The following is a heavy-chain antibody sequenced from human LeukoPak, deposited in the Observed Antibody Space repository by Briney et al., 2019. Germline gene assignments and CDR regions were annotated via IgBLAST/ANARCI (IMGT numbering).Heavy chain of an antibody. J-gene: IGHJ6*02. Sequence: PGGSLRLSCAASGFTFSSYWMHWVRQAPGKGLVWVSRVNSDGSDTIYADSVKGRFTISRDNAKNSLYLQINSLRAEDTAVYYCAGGSGSYFTLGYYGMDVWGQGTTVTVSS. V-gene: IGHV3-74*01. CDR2: VNSDGSDT. CDR3: AGGSGSYFTLGYYGMDV. D-gene: IGHD3-10*01. CDR1: GFTFSSYW.